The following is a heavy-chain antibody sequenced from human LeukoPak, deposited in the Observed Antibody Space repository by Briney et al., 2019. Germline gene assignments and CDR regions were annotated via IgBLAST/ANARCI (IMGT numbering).Heavy chain of an antibody. V-gene: IGHV3-21*01. CDR3: AKDPRYATIFGVVPKFDY. Sequence: GGSLRLSCAASGFTFSSYSMNWVRQAPGKGLEWVSSISSSSSYIYYADSVKGRFTISRDNAKNSLYLQMNSLRAEDTAVYYCAKDPRYATIFGVVPKFDYWGQGTLVTVSS. D-gene: IGHD3-3*01. CDR1: GFTFSSYS. CDR2: ISSSSSYI. J-gene: IGHJ4*02.